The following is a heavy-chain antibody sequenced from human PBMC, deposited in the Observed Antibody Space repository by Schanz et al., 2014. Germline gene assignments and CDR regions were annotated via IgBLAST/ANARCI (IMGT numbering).Heavy chain of an antibody. CDR2: ISGSGGST. D-gene: IGHD3-22*01. V-gene: IGHV3-23*04. CDR1: GFTFSNHA. CDR3: ARGREVVAKIFDV. Sequence: EVHLVESGGSLVQPGGSLRLSCAASGFTFSNHALSWVRQAPGKGLEWVSGISGSGGSTYDADSVKGRFTISRDNAKNSLYLQMNSLRAEDTGVYYCARGREVVAKIFDVWGQGTMVTVSS. J-gene: IGHJ3*01.